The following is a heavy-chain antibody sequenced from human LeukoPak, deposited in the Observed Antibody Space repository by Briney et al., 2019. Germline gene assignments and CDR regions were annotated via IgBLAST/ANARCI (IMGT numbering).Heavy chain of an antibody. D-gene: IGHD6-13*01. Sequence: PGGSLRLSCAASGFTFDDYAIHWVRQVPGKGLEWVSGITWNSGNIGYADSVKGRFTISRDNAKNSLYLQMNSLRAEDTAFYYCAKDESDSSTWNYFDYWGQGTLVTVSS. V-gene: IGHV3-9*01. J-gene: IGHJ4*02. CDR2: ITWNSGNI. CDR1: GFTFDDYA. CDR3: AKDESDSSTWNYFDY.